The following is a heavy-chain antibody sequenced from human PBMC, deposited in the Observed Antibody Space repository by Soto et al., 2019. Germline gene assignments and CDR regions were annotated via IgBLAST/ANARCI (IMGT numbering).Heavy chain of an antibody. D-gene: IGHD6-19*01. V-gene: IGHV3-30-3*01. CDR3: ARPAVAGNNWFDP. CDR1: GFTFSSYA. Sequence: GGFLRLSCAASGFTFSSYAMHWVRQAPGKGLEWVAVISYDGSNKYYADSVKGRFTISRDNSKNTLYLQMNSLRAEDTAVYYCARPAVAGNNWFDPWGQGTLVTAPQ. J-gene: IGHJ5*02. CDR2: ISYDGSNK.